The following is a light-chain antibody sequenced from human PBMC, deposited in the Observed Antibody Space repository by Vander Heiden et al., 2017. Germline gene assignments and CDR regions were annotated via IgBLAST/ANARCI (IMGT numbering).Light chain of an antibody. Sequence: QSALTQPPSASGSPGQSVTISCTGTNNDVGAYNYVSWDQQHPGKAPKLMIYEVNRRPSGVPDRFSGSKSGTTASLTVSGLQVEDEADYYCSSYAGSDNSVVFGGGTKLTVL. J-gene: IGLJ2*01. CDR1: NNDVGAYNY. CDR3: SSYAGSDNSVV. V-gene: IGLV2-8*01. CDR2: EVN.